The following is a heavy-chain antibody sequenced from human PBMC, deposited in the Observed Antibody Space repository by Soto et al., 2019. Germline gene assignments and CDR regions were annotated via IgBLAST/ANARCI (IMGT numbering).Heavy chain of an antibody. CDR2: ISTSGATR. Sequence: EVQLVESGGGLVQPGGSLRLSCVASGFTFSTDSMNWVRQAPGKGLEWVAHISTSGATRYYADSVKGRFTISTDNAKTSLYLQMDSLGNEDTAVYYCARFFGSGFDYWGQGTLVTVSS. CDR3: ARFFGSGFDY. CDR1: GFTFSTDS. J-gene: IGHJ4*02. D-gene: IGHD6-19*01. V-gene: IGHV3-48*02.